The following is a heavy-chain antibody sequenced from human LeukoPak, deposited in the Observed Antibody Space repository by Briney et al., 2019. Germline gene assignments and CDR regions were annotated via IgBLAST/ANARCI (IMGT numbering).Heavy chain of an antibody. CDR1: GFTFSSYS. CDR3: ARAGAFDI. V-gene: IGHV3-21*01. CDR2: ISDDSKYI. J-gene: IGHJ3*02. Sequence: GGSLRLSCAASGFTFSSYSMNWVRQAPGKGLEWVSSISDDSKYIYYADSVKGRFSISRDNAKRSLYLQMNSLRAEDTAVYYCARAGAFDIWGQGTMVTVSS.